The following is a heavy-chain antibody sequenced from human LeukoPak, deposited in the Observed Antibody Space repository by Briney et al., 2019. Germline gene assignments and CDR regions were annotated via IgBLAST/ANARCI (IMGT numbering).Heavy chain of an antibody. V-gene: IGHV1-2*02. Sequence: GASVKVSCKASGYTFTGYYMHWVRQAPGQGLEWMGWINPNSGGTNYAQKFQGRVTMTRDTSISTAYMELSRLRSDDTAVYYCARSLVDYGDYVGDPDYYYYMDVWGKGTTVTVSS. CDR2: INPNSGGT. CDR1: GYTFTGYY. CDR3: ARSLVDYGDYVGDPDYYYYMDV. D-gene: IGHD4-17*01. J-gene: IGHJ6*03.